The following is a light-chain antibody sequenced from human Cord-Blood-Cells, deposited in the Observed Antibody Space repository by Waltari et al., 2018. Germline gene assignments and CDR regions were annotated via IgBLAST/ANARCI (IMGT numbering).Light chain of an antibody. CDR3: QQYNNWPPFN. CDR2: GAS. J-gene: IGKJ3*01. CDR1: QSVSSN. V-gene: IGKV3-15*01. Sequence: EIVMTQFPATLTVSPGERATLSCRASQSVSSNLAWYQQKPGQAPRLLIYGASTKATGIPARFSGSGSGTEFTLNISSLQSEDFAVYYCQQYNNWPPFNFGPGTKVDIK.